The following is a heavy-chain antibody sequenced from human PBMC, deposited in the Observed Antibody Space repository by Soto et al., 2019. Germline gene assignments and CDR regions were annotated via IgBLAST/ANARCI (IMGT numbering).Heavy chain of an antibody. D-gene: IGHD4-4*01. V-gene: IGHV2-5*02. CDR1: GFSLSTSGMG. CDR2: IYWDDDK. J-gene: IGHJ5*02. Sequence: QITLKESGPTLVKPTQTLTLTCTFSGFSLSTSGMGVGWIRQPPAKALEWLALIYWDDDKRYSPSLKSRLTITKDTSKKQVVLKMANMAPVDTGTYYCAHIFKPSGDQLVPDYSDSFNWFDPWGQGTLVTVSS. CDR3: AHIFKPSGDQLVPDYSDSFNWFDP.